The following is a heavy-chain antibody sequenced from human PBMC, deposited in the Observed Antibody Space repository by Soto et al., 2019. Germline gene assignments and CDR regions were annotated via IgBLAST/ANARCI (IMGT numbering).Heavy chain of an antibody. Sequence: SETLSLTCTVSGGSISSYYWSWIRQPPGKGLEWIGYIYYSGSTNYNPSLKSRVTISVDTSKNQFSLKLSSVTAADTAVYYCARHSLDNGDYGSYYYYMDVWGKGTTVTVSS. CDR1: GGSISSYY. CDR3: ARHSLDNGDYGSYYYYMDV. V-gene: IGHV4-59*08. CDR2: IYYSGST. J-gene: IGHJ6*03. D-gene: IGHD4-17*01.